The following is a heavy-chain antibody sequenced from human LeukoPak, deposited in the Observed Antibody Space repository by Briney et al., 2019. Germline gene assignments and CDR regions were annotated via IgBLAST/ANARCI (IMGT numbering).Heavy chain of an antibody. V-gene: IGHV1-46*01. CDR1: GYTFTSYY. D-gene: IGHD3-3*01. Sequence: ASVKVSCKASGYTFTSYYMHWVRQAPGQGLEWMGIINPSGGSTSYAQKFQGRVTMTRDTSTSTAYMELRSLRSDDTAVYYCARDYRLNYDFWSGYYLVDAFDIWGQGTMVTVSS. J-gene: IGHJ3*02. CDR2: INPSGGST. CDR3: ARDYRLNYDFWSGYYLVDAFDI.